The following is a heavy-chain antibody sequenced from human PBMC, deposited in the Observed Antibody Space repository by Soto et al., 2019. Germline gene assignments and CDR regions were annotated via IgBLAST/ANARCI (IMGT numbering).Heavy chain of an antibody. Sequence: QVQLQESGPCLVEPSVTLSLTCAVSGGYVSSTNWWCWVRKPPGKGLEWIGEIYHSGSTYYNPSLKSQVTRSVDKSKSQFSLRLSSVTAADTAVYFWARDRAVSSRASVDCWGQGTLVTVSS. CDR3: ARDRAVSSRASVDC. J-gene: IGHJ4*02. V-gene: IGHV4-4*02. CDR1: GGYVSSTNW. D-gene: IGHD6-19*01. CDR2: IYHSGST.